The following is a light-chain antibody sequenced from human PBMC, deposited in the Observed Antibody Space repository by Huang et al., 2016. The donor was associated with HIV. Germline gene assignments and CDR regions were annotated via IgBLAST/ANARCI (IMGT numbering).Light chain of an antibody. V-gene: IGKV3-15*01. CDR1: QRVSSN. Sequence: EIVMTQSPATLSLSPVERATLSCRASQRVSSNLAWYQQKPGQAPRLLIYDASTRATGIPARFRGSGSGTEFTLTISSLLSEDFAVYFCQQYNDWPITFGPGTKVDLK. CDR2: DAS. J-gene: IGKJ3*01. CDR3: QQYNDWPIT.